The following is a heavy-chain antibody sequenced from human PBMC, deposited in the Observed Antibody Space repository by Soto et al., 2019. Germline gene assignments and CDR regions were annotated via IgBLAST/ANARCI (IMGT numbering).Heavy chain of an antibody. CDR2: IYYSGST. CDR1: GGSISSGGYY. J-gene: IGHJ6*02. Sequence: SETLSLTCTVSGGSISSGGYYWSWIRQHPGKGLEWIGYIYYSGSTYYNPSLKSRVTISVDTSKNQFSLKLSSVTAADTAVYYCARASQTTVGISLFYYGMDVWGQGTTVTFS. D-gene: IGHD4-17*01. CDR3: ARASQTTVGISLFYYGMDV. V-gene: IGHV4-31*03.